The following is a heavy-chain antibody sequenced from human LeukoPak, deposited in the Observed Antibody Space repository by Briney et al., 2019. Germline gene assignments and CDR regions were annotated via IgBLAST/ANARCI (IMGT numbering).Heavy chain of an antibody. D-gene: IGHD6-6*01. J-gene: IGHJ4*02. V-gene: IGHV3-23*01. CDR1: GFTFSNIA. Sequence: PGGSLRLSCAAPGFTFSNIAMSWVRQAPGKGLEWVSTISVSGGSTYYADSVKGRFTISRDNSKNTLYLQMNSLRADDTAVYYCGGSRSFFWGQGTLVTVSS. CDR2: ISVSGGST. CDR3: GGSRSFF.